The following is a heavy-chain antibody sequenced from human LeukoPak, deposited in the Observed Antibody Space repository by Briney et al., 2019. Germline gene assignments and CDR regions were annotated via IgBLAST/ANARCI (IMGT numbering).Heavy chain of an antibody. CDR3: AKDISGSWSIDY. V-gene: IGHV3-23*01. Sequence: GGTLRLSCAASGFSFSTYGMSWVRQAPGKGLEWVSGISGSGGSRFYTDSVKGRFTISRDNSKNSLYLQMNSLRAEDTAVYYCAKDISGSWSIDYWGQGTLVTVSS. J-gene: IGHJ4*02. D-gene: IGHD6-13*01. CDR1: GFSFSTYG. CDR2: ISGSGGSR.